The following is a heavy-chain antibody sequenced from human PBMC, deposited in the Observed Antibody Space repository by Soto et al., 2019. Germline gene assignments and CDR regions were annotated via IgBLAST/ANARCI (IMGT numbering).Heavy chain of an antibody. CDR1: GFNFSSHG. CDR2: ISSSGSTI. D-gene: IGHD2-21*01. Sequence: GGSLRLSCGASGFNFSSHGMKWVRQAPGKGLEWVSYISSSGSTIYYADSVKGRFTISRDNAKNSLYLQMNSLRDDDTAVYYCARGRGYCGGTNCYLDYWGQGALVTVS. J-gene: IGHJ4*02. CDR3: ARGRGYCGGTNCYLDY. V-gene: IGHV3-48*02.